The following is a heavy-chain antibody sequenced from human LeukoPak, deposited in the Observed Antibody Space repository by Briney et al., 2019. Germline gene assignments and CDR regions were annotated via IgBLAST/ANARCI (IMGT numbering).Heavy chain of an antibody. CDR2: INPNSGGT. CDR3: ARDPDYYDSRGYL. Sequence: GASVKVSCKASGYTFTGYYMHWVRQAPGQGLEWMGWINPNSGGTNYAQKFQGRVTMTRDTSISTAYMELSRLRSDDTAVYYCARDPDYYDSRGYLWGQGTLVTVSS. V-gene: IGHV1-2*02. D-gene: IGHD3-22*01. CDR1: GYTFTGYY. J-gene: IGHJ4*02.